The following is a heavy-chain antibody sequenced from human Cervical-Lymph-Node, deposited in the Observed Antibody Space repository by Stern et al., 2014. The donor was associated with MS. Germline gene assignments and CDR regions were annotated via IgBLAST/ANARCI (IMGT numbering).Heavy chain of an antibody. CDR2: INHRGST. J-gene: IGHJ5*02. Sequence: QVQLQQWGAGLLKPSETLSLTCAVYGGSFSGYYWSWIRQPPGKGLEWIGEINHRGSTNYNPSLKSPVTISVDPSKNQFSLKLRSVTAADTAVYYCARSTVVTNWFDPWGQGTLVTVSS. CDR1: GGSFSGYY. V-gene: IGHV4-34*01. CDR3: ARSTVVTNWFDP. D-gene: IGHD4-23*01.